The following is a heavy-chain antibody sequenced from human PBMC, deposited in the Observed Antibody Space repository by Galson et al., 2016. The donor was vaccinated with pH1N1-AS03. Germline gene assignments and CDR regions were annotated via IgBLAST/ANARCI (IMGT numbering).Heavy chain of an antibody. CDR2: MNPDSGNT. D-gene: IGHD2-15*01. V-gene: IGHV1-8*03. Sequence: SVKVSCKASGYTFTTYDINWVRQAPGQGLEWMGWMNPDSGNTGYAPSFQGRVTITRGTSISTAYMELSSLRSEDTAAYYCAKGVVDCSGPACSGTLRFDPWGQGTLVTVSS. J-gene: IGHJ5*02. CDR1: GYTFTTYD. CDR3: AKGVVDCSGPACSGTLRFDP.